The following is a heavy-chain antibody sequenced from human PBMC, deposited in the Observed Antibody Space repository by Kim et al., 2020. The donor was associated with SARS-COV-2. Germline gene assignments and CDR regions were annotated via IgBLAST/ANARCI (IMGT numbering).Heavy chain of an antibody. CDR3: ANSYGSGRPSFFDY. CDR2: ISGSGGST. CDR1: GFTFSSYA. D-gene: IGHD3-10*01. J-gene: IGHJ4*02. Sequence: GGSLRLSCAASGFTFSSYAMSWVRQAPGKGLEWVSAISGSGGSTYYADFVKGRFTISRDNSKNTLYLQMNSLRAVDTAVYYCANSYGSGRPSFFDYWGRGTLVAVSS. V-gene: IGHV3-23*01.